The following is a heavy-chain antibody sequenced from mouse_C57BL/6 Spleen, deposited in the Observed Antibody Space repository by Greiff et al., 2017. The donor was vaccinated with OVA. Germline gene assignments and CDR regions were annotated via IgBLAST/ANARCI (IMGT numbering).Heavy chain of an antibody. V-gene: IGHV1-82*01. CDR2: IYPGDGDT. D-gene: IGHD1-1*01. CDR1: GYAFSSSW. Sequence: VQLQQSGPELVKPGASVKISCKASGYAFSSSWMNWVKQRPGKGLEWIGRIYPGDGDTNYNGKFKGKATLTADTSSSTAYMQLSSLTSEDSAVYFCARDYYGSSYYAMDYWGQGTSVTVSS. CDR3: ARDYYGSSYYAMDY. J-gene: IGHJ4*01.